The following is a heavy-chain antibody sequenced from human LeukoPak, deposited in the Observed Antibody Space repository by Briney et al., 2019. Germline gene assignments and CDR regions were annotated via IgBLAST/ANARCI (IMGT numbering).Heavy chain of an antibody. J-gene: IGHJ4*02. D-gene: IGHD3-3*01. CDR2: ISGSGGST. CDR3: AKDIVLRFLEWLLGFDY. V-gene: IGHV3-23*01. CDR1: GFTFSSYA. Sequence: GGSLRLSCAASGFTFSSYAMSWVRQAPGKGPEWVSAISGSGGSTYYADSVKGRFTISRDNSKNTLYLQMNSLRAEDTAVYYCAKDIVLRFLEWLLGFDYWGQGTLVTVSS.